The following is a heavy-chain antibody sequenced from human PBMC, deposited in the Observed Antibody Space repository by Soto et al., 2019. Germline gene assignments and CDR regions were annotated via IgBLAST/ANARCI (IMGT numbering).Heavy chain of an antibody. CDR2: IYTSGST. J-gene: IGHJ5*02. D-gene: IGHD3-3*01. V-gene: IGHV4-4*07. CDR3: ARDQSGYDFWSVGWLDP. CDR1: GGSISSYY. Sequence: SETLSLTCTVSGGSISSYYWSLMRQPAGKGLEWIGRIYTSGSTNYNPSLKSRVTMSVDTSKNQFSLKLSSVTAADTAVYYCARDQSGYDFWSVGWLDPWGQVSLVTLSS.